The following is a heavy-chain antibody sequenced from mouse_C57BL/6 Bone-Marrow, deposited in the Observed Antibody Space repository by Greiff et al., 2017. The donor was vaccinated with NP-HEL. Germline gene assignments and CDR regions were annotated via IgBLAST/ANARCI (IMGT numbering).Heavy chain of an antibody. J-gene: IGHJ1*03. Sequence: VQLQQPGAELVKPGASVKLSCKATGYTFTGYWIEWVKQRPGHGLEWIGEILPGSGSTNYNEKFKGKATFTADTSSNTAYMQLSSLTTEDSAIYYCARRTLHDYGSSVWYFDVWGTGTTVTVSS. CDR1: GYTFTGYW. V-gene: IGHV1-9*01. CDR2: ILPGSGST. D-gene: IGHD1-1*01. CDR3: ARRTLHDYGSSVWYFDV.